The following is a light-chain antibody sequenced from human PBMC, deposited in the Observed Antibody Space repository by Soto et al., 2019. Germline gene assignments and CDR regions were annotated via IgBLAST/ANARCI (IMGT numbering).Light chain of an antibody. Sequence: EIVMTQSPATLSVSPGEGATLSCRASQSVSSDLAWYQQKPGQAPRLLIYGASTRATGVSARFSGSGSGTEFTLTISSLRSEDFAVYYCQQFNNWPRTFGQGTKVDIK. V-gene: IGKV3-15*01. CDR1: QSVSSD. CDR3: QQFNNWPRT. CDR2: GAS. J-gene: IGKJ1*01.